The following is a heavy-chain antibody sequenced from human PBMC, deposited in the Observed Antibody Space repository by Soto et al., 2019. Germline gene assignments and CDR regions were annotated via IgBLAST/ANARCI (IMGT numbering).Heavy chain of an antibody. D-gene: IGHD6-19*01. J-gene: IGHJ4*02. V-gene: IGHV1-18*01. CDR3: EVAVDGTGFDY. Sequence: GASVKVCCKASGYTFNSYGISWVRQAPGQGLEWMGWISAYNGNTNYAQKLQGRVTMTTDTSTSTAYMELRSLRSDDTAVYYCEVAVDGTGFDYWGQGTLVTVSS. CDR2: ISAYNGNT. CDR1: GYTFNSYG.